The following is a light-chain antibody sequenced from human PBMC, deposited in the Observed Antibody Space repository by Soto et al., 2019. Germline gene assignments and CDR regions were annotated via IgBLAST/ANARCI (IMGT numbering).Light chain of an antibody. V-gene: IGKV3-15*01. J-gene: IGKJ2*01. CDR2: RPS. CDR1: QSISSE. CDR3: EQGYNWPLT. Sequence: EILMTQSPATLSVSPGESATLSCRASQSISSELAWYQQKPGQPPRPLFYRPSTRATGVPARFTGSGSGSDFTLTISGLQSEDFAFYYCEQGYNWPLTFGQGTRLEI.